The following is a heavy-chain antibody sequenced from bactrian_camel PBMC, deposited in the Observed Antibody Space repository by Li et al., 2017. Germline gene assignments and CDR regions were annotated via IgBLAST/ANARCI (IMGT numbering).Heavy chain of an antibody. CDR1: EYIGC. D-gene: IGHD5*01. CDR2: TDGSGRTT. Sequence: DVQLVESGGGSVQAGGSLRLSCVASEYIGCMSWVRQAPGKGLEWISSTDGSGRTTAYADSVKGRFTISRANAKNTLYLQMNSLKPGDSAMYYCAVHRYGAGYNYWGQGTQVTVS. J-gene: IGHJ4*01. CDR3: AVHRYGAGYNY. V-gene: IGHV3S40*01.